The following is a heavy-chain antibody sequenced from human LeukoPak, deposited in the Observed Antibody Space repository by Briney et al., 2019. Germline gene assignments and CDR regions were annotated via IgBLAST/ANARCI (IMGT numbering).Heavy chain of an antibody. CDR1: GGSISSSSYY. CDR2: IYYSGST. J-gene: IGHJ5*02. Sequence: SETLSLTCTVSGGSISSSSYYWGWIRQPPGKGLEWIGSIYYSGSTYYNPSLKSRVTISVDTSKNQFSLKLSSVTAADTAVYYCARIRAVAALRINLNWFDPWGQGTLVTVSS. V-gene: IGHV4-39*01. CDR3: ARIRAVAALRINLNWFDP. D-gene: IGHD6-19*01.